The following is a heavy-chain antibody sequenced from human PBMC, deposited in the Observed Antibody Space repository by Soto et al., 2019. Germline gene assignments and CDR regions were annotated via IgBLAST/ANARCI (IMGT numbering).Heavy chain of an antibody. D-gene: IGHD2-2*01. CDR3: AKATRGGAATLIRDY. CDR2: ISGSGGST. V-gene: IGHV3-23*01. Sequence: EVQLLESGGGLVQPGGSLRLSCAAAGFTFSIYAMSWVRQAPGKGLEWVSAISGSGGSTYYADSVKGRFTIPRDNSKNTLYLQMNSLIADDTAVYYCAKATRGGAATLIRDYWGQGTLVTVSS. J-gene: IGHJ4*02. CDR1: GFTFSIYA.